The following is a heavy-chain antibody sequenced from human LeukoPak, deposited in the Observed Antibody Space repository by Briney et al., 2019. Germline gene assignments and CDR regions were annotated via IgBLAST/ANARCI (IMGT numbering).Heavy chain of an antibody. V-gene: IGHV4-39*01. CDR2: IYYSGST. CDR3: ATVPFDY. D-gene: IGHD6-6*01. Sequence: GKGLEWIGSIYYSGSTYYNPSPKSRVTISVDTSKNQFSLKLSSVTAADTAVYYCATVPFDYWGQGTLVTVSS. J-gene: IGHJ4*02.